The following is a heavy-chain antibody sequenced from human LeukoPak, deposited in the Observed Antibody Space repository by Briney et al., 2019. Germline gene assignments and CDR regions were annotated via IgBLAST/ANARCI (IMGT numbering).Heavy chain of an antibody. CDR1: GFTFSAYW. Sequence: PGGSLRLSCAASGFTFSAYWMTWVRQAPGKGLEWVANINEGSNLKMYVDSVKGRFTISRDFTTNSLYLQMDSLRAEDTAVYYCTVVNYGSGSYPLGYWGQGTLVTVPS. V-gene: IGHV3-7*01. CDR2: INEGSNLK. CDR3: TVVNYGSGSYPLGY. J-gene: IGHJ4*02. D-gene: IGHD3-10*01.